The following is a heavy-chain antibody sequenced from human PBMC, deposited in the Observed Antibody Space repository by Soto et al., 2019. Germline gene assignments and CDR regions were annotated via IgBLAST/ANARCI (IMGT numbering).Heavy chain of an antibody. CDR2: ISSGDGNT. Sequence: EVSLLESGGGFKQPGESLRLSCATSGFTFISYGISWVRQAPGKGLEGVAGISSGDGNTYVVDSVKGRFTISRDTSRDPVFLQINRLTDDDTAIYDCTRSRPYSGLDYWGQGSLVTVSS. V-gene: IGHV3-23*01. CDR1: GFTFISYG. D-gene: IGHD2-15*01. CDR3: TRSRPYSGLDY. J-gene: IGHJ4*02.